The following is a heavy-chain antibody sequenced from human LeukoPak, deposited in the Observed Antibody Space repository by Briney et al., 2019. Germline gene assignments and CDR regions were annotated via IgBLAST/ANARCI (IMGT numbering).Heavy chain of an antibody. D-gene: IGHD3-22*01. CDR3: ARPRAYDTRDFDY. CDR1: GFTFSSYS. V-gene: IGHV3-48*02. Sequence: GGSLRLSCEASGFTFSSYSMNWVRQAPGKGLEWVSSISSSSGTIYYADSVRGRFTISRDNAKNSLYLQMNSLRDEDTAVYYCARPRAYDTRDFDYWGQGFLVTVSS. CDR2: ISSSSGTI. J-gene: IGHJ4*02.